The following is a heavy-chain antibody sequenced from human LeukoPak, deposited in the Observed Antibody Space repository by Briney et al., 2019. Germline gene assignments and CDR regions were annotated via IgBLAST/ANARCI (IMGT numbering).Heavy chain of an antibody. D-gene: IGHD2-2*01. CDR3: ARNLPAADY. Sequence: PGGSLRPSCAASGFTFSSYGMHWVRQAPGKGLEWVSYISSSSSVIYYADSVKGRFTISRDNAKNSLYLQMNSLRAEDTAVYYCARNLPAADYWGQGTLVTVSS. CDR1: GFTFSSYG. J-gene: IGHJ4*02. CDR2: ISSSSSVI. V-gene: IGHV3-48*04.